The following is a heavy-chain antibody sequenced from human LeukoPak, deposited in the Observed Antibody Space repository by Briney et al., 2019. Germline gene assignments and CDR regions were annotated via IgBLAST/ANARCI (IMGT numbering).Heavy chain of an antibody. CDR1: GYTFTNYD. J-gene: IGHJ4*02. CDR2: MNPNSGNT. CDR3: ARDLALEITIFGEDDY. D-gene: IGHD3-3*01. Sequence: GASVKVSCKASGYTFTNYDINWVRQATGQGLEWMGWMNPNSGNTGYAQKFQGRVTMTRNTSITTAYMELSSLRSEDTAVYYCARDLALEITIFGEDDYWGQGTLVTVSS. V-gene: IGHV1-8*01.